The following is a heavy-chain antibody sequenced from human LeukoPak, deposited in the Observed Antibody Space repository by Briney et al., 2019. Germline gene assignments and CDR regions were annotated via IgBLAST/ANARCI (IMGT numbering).Heavy chain of an antibody. CDR3: AKVFDYDFWSGYLSAFDI. D-gene: IGHD3-3*01. CDR1: GFTFSRNG. V-gene: IGHV3-23*01. J-gene: IGHJ3*02. CDR2: ISGSGGNT. Sequence: PGGTLRLSCAASGFTFSRNGMTWVRQAPGKGLEWVSAISGSGGNTYYADSVKGRFTISRDNSKNTLYLQMNSLRAEDTAVYYCAKVFDYDFWSGYLSAFDIWGQGTMVTVSS.